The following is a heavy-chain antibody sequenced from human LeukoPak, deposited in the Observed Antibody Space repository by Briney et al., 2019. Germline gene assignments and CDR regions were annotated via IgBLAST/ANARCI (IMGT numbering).Heavy chain of an antibody. CDR1: GGTFSSYA. V-gene: IGHV1-69*13. Sequence: SVKASCKASGGTFSSYAISWVRQAPGQGLEWMGGIIPIFGTANYAQKFQGRVTITADESTSTAYMELSSLRSEDTAVYYCARDLCDSSACNWFDPWGQGTLVTVSS. CDR2: IIPIFGTA. CDR3: ARDLCDSSACNWFDP. D-gene: IGHD3-22*01. J-gene: IGHJ5*02.